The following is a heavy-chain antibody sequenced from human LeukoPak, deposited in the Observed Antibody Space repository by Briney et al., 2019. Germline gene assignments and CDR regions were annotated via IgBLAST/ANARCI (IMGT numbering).Heavy chain of an antibody. D-gene: IGHD6-13*01. CDR1: GFTFDDYG. V-gene: IGHV3-20*04. J-gene: IGHJ4*02. CDR2: INWNGGST. CDR3: ASTILYSSSWPYFFDY. Sequence: PGGSLRLSCAASGFTFDDYGMSWVRQAPGKGLEWVSGINWNGGSTGYADSVKGRFTISRDNAKNSLYPQMNSLRAEDTALYYCASTILYSSSWPYFFDYWGQGTLVTVSS.